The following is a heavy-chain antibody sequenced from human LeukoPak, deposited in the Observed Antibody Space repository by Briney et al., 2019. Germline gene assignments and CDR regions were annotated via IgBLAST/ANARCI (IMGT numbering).Heavy chain of an antibody. J-gene: IGHJ4*02. Sequence: GGSLRLSCAASGAAFTKYGMKWVRQAAVAGLEYISGISRSGDITHYADSVKGRFTISRDNVQSTLYLQMNSLRADDTALYYCATEGFYYWGPGTQVTVSS. CDR1: GAAFTKYG. CDR2: ISRSGDIT. CDR3: ATEGFYY. V-gene: IGHV3-23*01.